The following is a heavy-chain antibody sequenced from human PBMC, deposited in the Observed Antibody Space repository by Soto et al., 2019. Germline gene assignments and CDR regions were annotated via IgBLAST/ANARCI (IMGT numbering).Heavy chain of an antibody. D-gene: IGHD4-17*01. Sequence: QVQLQESGPGLVKPSQTLSLTCTVSGDSISSGGYYWSWIRQHPGKGLEWIGYIYYRGDTFYNPSLKSRVTISIDTSKNQFSLKLSSVTAADAAVYFCARVVDYGDYDFIVYWGQGTLVTVSS. CDR1: GDSISSGGYY. V-gene: IGHV4-31*03. CDR3: ARVVDYGDYDFIVY. CDR2: IYYRGDT. J-gene: IGHJ4*02.